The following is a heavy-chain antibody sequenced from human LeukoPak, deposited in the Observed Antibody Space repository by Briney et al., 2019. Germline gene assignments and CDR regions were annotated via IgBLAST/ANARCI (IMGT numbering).Heavy chain of an antibody. CDR2: IYYSGST. V-gene: IGHV4-39*07. CDR3: ARDTAGGYSYGYGVYYYYGMDV. J-gene: IGHJ6*02. Sequence: SETLSLTCTVSGGSISSSSYYWGWIRQPPGKGLEWIGSIYYSGSTYYNPSLKSRVTISVDTSKNQFSLKLSSVTAADTAVYYCARDTAGGYSYGYGVYYYYGMDVWGQGTTVTVSS. CDR1: GGSISSSSYY. D-gene: IGHD5-18*01.